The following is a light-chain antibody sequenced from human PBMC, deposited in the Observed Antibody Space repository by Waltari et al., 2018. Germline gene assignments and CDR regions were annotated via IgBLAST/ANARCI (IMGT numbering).Light chain of an antibody. CDR1: SLRSYY. CDR3: NSRDSNGNPFV. V-gene: IGLV3-19*01. CDR2: GKN. Sequence: SSELTQDPAVSVALGQTVRITCQGDSLRSYYASWYQQKPGQAPVLVIYGKNNRPSGIPDRFSGSYSGDTASLTITGAQAEDEADYYCNSRDSNGNPFVFGPATKVTVL. J-gene: IGLJ1*01.